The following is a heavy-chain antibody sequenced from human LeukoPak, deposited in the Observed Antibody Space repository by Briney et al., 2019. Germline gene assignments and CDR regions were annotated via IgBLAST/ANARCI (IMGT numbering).Heavy chain of an antibody. Sequence: SETLSLTCIVSGGSISSYSCSWIRLPPGKGLEWIGYIYYAGSTNYNPSLKSRVAISVDTSKNQFSLKLSSVTPADTAVYYCASWISGNYQYFQHWGQGTLVTVSS. CDR3: ASWISGNYQYFQH. D-gene: IGHD1-26*01. CDR2: IYYAGST. CDR1: GGSISSYS. V-gene: IGHV4-59*01. J-gene: IGHJ1*01.